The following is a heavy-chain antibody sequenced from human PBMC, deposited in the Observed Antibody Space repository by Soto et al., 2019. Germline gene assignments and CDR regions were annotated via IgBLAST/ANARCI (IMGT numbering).Heavy chain of an antibody. D-gene: IGHD5-12*01. CDR2: IHYNGNT. V-gene: IGHV4-59*01. CDR3: AREGNLGRWLQPLDF. Sequence: PSETLSLTGTVPGDSITDYSWSWVRQPPGKGLEWIGNIHYNGNTKYNPSLKSRVTMSLDTSKNQFSLRLISVTAADTAKYFCAREGNLGRWLQPLDFWGQGTLVTVS. CDR1: GDSITDYS. J-gene: IGHJ4*02.